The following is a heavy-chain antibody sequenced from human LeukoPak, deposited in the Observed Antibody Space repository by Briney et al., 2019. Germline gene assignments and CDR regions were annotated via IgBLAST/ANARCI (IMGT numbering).Heavy chain of an antibody. CDR1: GFTFSSYS. CDR2: ITGNGRST. CDR3: VKAPYYGSD. V-gene: IGHV3-64D*06. J-gene: IGHJ4*02. Sequence: GGSLRLSCAASGFTFSSYSMNWVRQAPGKGLEYVSAITGNGRSTYYADSMKGRFAISRDNSKNTLYLQMSSLRPEDTAVYYCVKAPYYGSDWGQGTLVTVSS. D-gene: IGHD3-10*01.